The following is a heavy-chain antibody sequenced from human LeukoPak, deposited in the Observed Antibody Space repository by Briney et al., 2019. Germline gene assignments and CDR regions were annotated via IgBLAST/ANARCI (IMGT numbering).Heavy chain of an antibody. V-gene: IGHV3-21*01. J-gene: IGHJ6*02. CDR2: ISSSSSYI. CDR1: GFTFSSYS. CDR3: ARGGKAAGRPLAVAADYYYYGMDV. Sequence: PGGSLRLACAASGFTFSSYSMNWVGQAPGKGLEGVTSISSSSSYIYYADSVKGRFTISRDNAKNSLYLQMNSLRAEDTAVYYCARGGKAAGRPLAVAADYYYYGMDVWGQGTTVTVSS. D-gene: IGHD6-19*01.